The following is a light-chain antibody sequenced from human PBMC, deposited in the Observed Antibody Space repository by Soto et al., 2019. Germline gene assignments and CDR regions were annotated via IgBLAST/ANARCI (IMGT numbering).Light chain of an antibody. V-gene: IGKV3-20*01. CDR1: QNIDNK. CDR2: DAS. J-gene: IGKJ1*01. Sequence: IVLTQSPGTLSLSPGERATLSCRASQNIDNKLVWYQQKPGQAPRLLIYDASNRATGIPDRFSGSGSGTDFTLTISRLEPEDFAVYYCQQYGSPGTFGQGTKVDIK. CDR3: QQYGSPGT.